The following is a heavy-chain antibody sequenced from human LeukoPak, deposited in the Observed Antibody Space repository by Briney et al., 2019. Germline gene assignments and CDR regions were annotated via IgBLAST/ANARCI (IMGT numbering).Heavy chain of an antibody. J-gene: IGHJ4*02. Sequence: ASVKVSCKASGYSFTAYYMHWVRQAPGQGLEWMGWINPNSGGTNYAQKFQGRVTMTRDTSISTAYMELSRLRSDDTAVYYCARDDYGSGSYYFPHGYWGQGTLVTVSS. CDR1: GYSFTAYY. CDR3: ARDDYGSGSYYFPHGY. V-gene: IGHV1-2*02. D-gene: IGHD3-10*01. CDR2: INPNSGGT.